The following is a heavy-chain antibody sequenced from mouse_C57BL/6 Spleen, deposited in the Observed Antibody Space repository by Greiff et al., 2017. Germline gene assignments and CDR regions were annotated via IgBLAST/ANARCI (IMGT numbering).Heavy chain of an antibody. Sequence: QVQLKQSGAELVRPGASVKLSCKASGYTFTDYYINWVKQRPGQGLEWIGNIYPSDSETHYNQKFKDKATLTVDKSSSTAYMQLSSLTSEDSAVYYCARGYDGYYVLDYWGQGTTLTVSS. CDR3: ARGYDGYYVLDY. CDR1: GYTFTDYY. CDR2: IYPSDSET. D-gene: IGHD2-3*01. V-gene: IGHV1-61*01. J-gene: IGHJ2*01.